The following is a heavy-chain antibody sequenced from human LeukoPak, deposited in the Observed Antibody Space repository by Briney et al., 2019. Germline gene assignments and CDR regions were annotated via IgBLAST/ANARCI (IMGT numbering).Heavy chain of an antibody. CDR3: ATGPRGSYLGNIDY. CDR2: FDPEDGET. J-gene: IGHJ4*02. Sequence: ASVKVSCKVSGYTLTELSMHWVRQAPGKGLEWMGGFDPEDGETIYAQKFQGRVTMTEDTSTDTAYMELSSLRSEDTAVYYCATGPRGSYLGNIDYWGQGTLVTVSS. CDR1: GYTLTELS. V-gene: IGHV1-24*01. D-gene: IGHD1-26*01.